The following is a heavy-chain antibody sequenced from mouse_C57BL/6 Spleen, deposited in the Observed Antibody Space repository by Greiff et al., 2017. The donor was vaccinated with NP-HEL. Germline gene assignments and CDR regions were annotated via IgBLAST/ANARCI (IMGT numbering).Heavy chain of an antibody. D-gene: IGHD3-2*02. CDR3: ARCSSGYNYAMDY. J-gene: IGHJ4*01. CDR1: GYTFTSYW. CDR2: IYPSDSET. V-gene: IGHV1-61*01. Sequence: QVQLQQSGAELVRPGSSVKLSCKASGYTFTSYWMDWVKQRPGQGLEWIGNIYPSDSETHYNQKFKDKATLTVDKSSSTAYMQLSSLTSEDSAVYYCARCSSGYNYAMDYWGQGTSVTVSS.